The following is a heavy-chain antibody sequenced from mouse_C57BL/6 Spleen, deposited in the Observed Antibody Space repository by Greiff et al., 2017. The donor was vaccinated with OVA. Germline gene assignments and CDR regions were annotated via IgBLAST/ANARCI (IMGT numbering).Heavy chain of an antibody. CDR2: INPSTGGT. D-gene: IGHD4-1*01. Sequence: EVKLQQSGPELVKPGASVKISCKASGYSFTGYYMNWVKQSPEKSLEWIGEINPSTGGTTYNQKFKAKATLTVDKSSSTAYMQLKSLTSEDSAVYYCARARTGTGADYWGQGTTLTVSS. CDR1: GYSFTGYY. V-gene: IGHV1-42*01. CDR3: ARARTGTGADY. J-gene: IGHJ2*01.